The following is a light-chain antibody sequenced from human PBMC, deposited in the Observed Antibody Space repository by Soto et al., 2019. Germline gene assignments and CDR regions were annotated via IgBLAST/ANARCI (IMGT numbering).Light chain of an antibody. V-gene: IGLV2-23*02. CDR1: SSDVGSYNL. CDR2: EVS. Sequence: QSALTQPASVSGSPGQSITLSCTGTSSDVGSYNLVSWYQQHPGKAPKLMIYEVSKRASGVSNRFSGSKSGNTASLTISWLQAEDEADYYCCSYAGSSTLVFGGGTKLTVL. J-gene: IGLJ2*01. CDR3: CSYAGSSTLV.